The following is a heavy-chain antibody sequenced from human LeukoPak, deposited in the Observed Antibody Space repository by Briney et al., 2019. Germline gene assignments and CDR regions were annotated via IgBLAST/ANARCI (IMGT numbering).Heavy chain of an antibody. D-gene: IGHD3-10*01. CDR2: IKSKTDGGTT. Sequence: GGSLRLSCAASGFTFSNAWMSWVRQAPGKGLEWVGRIKSKTDGGTTDYAAPVKGRFTISRDDSKNTLYLQMNSLKTEDTAVYYCAKDMVRGVLTGLVENNWFDPWGQGTLVTVSS. J-gene: IGHJ5*02. CDR3: AKDMVRGVLTGLVENNWFDP. V-gene: IGHV3-15*01. CDR1: GFTFSNAW.